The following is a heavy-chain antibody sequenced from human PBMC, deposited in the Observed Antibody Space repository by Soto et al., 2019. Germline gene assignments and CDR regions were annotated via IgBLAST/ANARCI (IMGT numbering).Heavy chain of an antibody. CDR1: GGTFSSYT. V-gene: IGHV1-69*08. J-gene: IGHJ4*02. D-gene: IGHD4-17*01. CDR3: ARDPNDYGGNEIDY. Sequence: QVQLVQSGAEVKKPGSSVKVSCKASGGTFSSYTISRVRQAPGQGLEWMGRIIPILGIANYAQKFQGRVTITADKSTSTAYMELSSLRSEDTAVYYCARDPNDYGGNEIDYWGQGTLVTVSS. CDR2: IIPILGIA.